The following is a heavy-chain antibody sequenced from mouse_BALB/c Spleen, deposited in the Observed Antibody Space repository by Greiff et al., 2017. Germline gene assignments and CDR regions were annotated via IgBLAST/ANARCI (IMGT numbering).Heavy chain of an antibody. CDR2: INPYNDGT. J-gene: IGHJ2*01. CDR3: ARLGYYYGYYFDY. D-gene: IGHD1-2*01. Sequence: VQLQQSGPELVKPGASVKMSCKASGYTFTSYVMHWVKQKPGQGLEWIGYINPYNDGTKYNEKFKGKATLTSDKSSSTAYMELSSLTSEDSAVYYCARLGYYYGYYFDYWGQGTTLTVSS. CDR1: GYTFTSYV. V-gene: IGHV1-14*01.